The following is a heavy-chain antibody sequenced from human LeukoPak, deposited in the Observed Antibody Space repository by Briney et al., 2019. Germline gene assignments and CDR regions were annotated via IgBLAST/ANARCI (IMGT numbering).Heavy chain of an antibody. J-gene: IGHJ4*02. V-gene: IGHV4-31*03. CDR2: IHPSGTL. CDR3: SRGLDSRKLGY. Sequence: PSQTLSLTCTVSGASFSSGDQYWSSVRQSPGKGLEWIGSIHPSGTLYNNPSLESRVTMSMDTSKNQFSLNLNSVTAADTAVYFCSRGLDSRKLGYWGQGTLVTVSS. CDR1: GASFSSGDQY. D-gene: IGHD3-22*01.